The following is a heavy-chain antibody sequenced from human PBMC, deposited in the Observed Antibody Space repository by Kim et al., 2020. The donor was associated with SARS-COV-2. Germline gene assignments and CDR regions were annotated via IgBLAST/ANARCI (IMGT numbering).Heavy chain of an antibody. CDR1: GGSFSGYY. CDR2: INHSGST. V-gene: IGHV4-34*01. CDR3: ARQTTVVTRGYFDY. J-gene: IGHJ4*02. D-gene: IGHD4-17*01. Sequence: SETLSLTCAVYGGSFSGYYWSWIRQPPGKGLEWIGEINHSGSTNYNPSLKSRVTISVDTSKNQFSLKLSSVTAADTAVYYCARQTTVVTRGYFDYWGQGTLVTVSS.